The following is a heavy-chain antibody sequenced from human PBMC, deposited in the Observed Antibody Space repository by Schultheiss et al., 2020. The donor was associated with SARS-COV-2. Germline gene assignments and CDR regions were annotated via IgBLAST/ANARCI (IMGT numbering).Heavy chain of an antibody. D-gene: IGHD3-9*01. CDR1: GFTFSSYS. Sequence: LTCAASGFTFSSYSMNWVRQAPGKGLEWVSSITSSGDYIYYSDSVKGRFTISRDNSKNTLYLQMNSLRAEDTAVYYCASLTGYPDYWGQGTLVTVSS. CDR3: ASLTGYPDY. V-gene: IGHV3-21*01. J-gene: IGHJ4*02. CDR2: ITSSGDYI.